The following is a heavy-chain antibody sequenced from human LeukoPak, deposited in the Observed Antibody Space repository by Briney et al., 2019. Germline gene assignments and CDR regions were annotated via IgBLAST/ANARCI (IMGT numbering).Heavy chain of an antibody. CDR3: ARRELLTLFDY. J-gene: IGHJ4*02. Sequence: PSETLSLTCAVYGGSFSGYYWSWIRQPPGKGLEWIGEINHSGSTNYNPSLKSRVTISVDTSKNQFSLKLSSVTAADTAVYYCARRELLTLFDYWGQGTLVTVSS. V-gene: IGHV4-34*01. D-gene: IGHD1-26*01. CDR2: INHSGST. CDR1: GGSFSGYY.